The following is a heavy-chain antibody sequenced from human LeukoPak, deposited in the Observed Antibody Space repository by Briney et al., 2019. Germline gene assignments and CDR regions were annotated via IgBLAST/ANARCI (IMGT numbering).Heavy chain of an antibody. Sequence: SETLSLTCTVSGGSVTSYYWSWVRQPPGQGLEWIGYVYYGGTTSYSPSLKSRASMSIDRSTNQFSLTLFSVTAADTANYYCVRDCTGGSCYPPSDGFDIWGQGTKVTVSS. CDR1: GGSVTSYY. V-gene: IGHV4-59*02. CDR3: VRDCTGGSCYPPSDGFDI. CDR2: VYYGGTT. D-gene: IGHD2-15*01. J-gene: IGHJ3*02.